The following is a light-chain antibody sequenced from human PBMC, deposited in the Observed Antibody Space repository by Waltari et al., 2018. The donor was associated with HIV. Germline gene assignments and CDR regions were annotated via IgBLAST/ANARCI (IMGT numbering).Light chain of an antibody. CDR1: NLGSTS. Sequence: SFELTQPLSVSVALGQTARNTCGTNNLGSTSVHWYQQKPGQAPVLVIYRNNNRPAGIPERFFGSNAGNTATLGISGAQAGDEADYYCQLWDSSVVFGGGTKLTVL. CDR3: QLWDSSVV. V-gene: IGLV3-9*01. J-gene: IGLJ2*01. CDR2: RNN.